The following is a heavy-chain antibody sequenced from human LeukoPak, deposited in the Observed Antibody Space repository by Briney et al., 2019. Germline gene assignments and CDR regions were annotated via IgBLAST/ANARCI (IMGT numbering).Heavy chain of an antibody. J-gene: IGHJ4*02. Sequence: GRSLRLSCAASGFTFSSYGMHWVRQAPGKGLEWVAVIWYDGSNKYYADSVKGRFTISRDNSKNTLYLQMNSLRAEDTAVYYCARGPPYCSSTSCYLEYWGQATLVTVSS. CDR3: ARGPPYCSSTSCYLEY. V-gene: IGHV3-33*01. D-gene: IGHD2-2*01. CDR2: IWYDGSNK. CDR1: GFTFSSYG.